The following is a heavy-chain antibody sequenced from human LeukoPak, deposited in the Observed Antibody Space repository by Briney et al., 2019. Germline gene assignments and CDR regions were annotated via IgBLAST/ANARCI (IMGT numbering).Heavy chain of an antibody. V-gene: IGHV3-66*01. Sequence: PGGSLRLFCTVSGFTVSTNSMSWVRQAPGKGLEWVSFIYSDNTHYSDSVKGRFTISRDNSKNTLYLQMNSLRAEDTAVYYCAREGRKSRGVDIVRKKETGYYYYMDVWGKGTTVTVSS. CDR1: GFTVSTNS. CDR3: AREGRKSRGVDIVRKKETGYYYYMDV. CDR2: IYSDNT. D-gene: IGHD2-15*01. J-gene: IGHJ6*03.